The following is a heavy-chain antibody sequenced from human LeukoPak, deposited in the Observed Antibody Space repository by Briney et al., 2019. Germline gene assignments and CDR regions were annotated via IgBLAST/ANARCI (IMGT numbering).Heavy chain of an antibody. CDR3: ARDEGDYGDTNPYYMDV. CDR1: GFTFSSYS. Sequence: PGGSLRLSCAASGFTFSSYSMIWVRQAPGKGLEWVSYISSSSSTIYYADSVKGRFTISRDNAKNSLYLQMNSLRAEDTAVYYCARDEGDYGDTNPYYMDVWGKGTTVTVSS. D-gene: IGHD4-17*01. J-gene: IGHJ6*03. V-gene: IGHV3-48*01. CDR2: ISSSSSTI.